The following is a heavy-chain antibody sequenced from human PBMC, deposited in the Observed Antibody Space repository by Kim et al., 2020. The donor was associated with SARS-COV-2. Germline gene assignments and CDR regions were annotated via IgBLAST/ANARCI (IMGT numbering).Heavy chain of an antibody. V-gene: IGHV5-51*01. Sequence: YHPSFPSQVTISADKSTPTAYLQWSSLKASDTSMYYCARSAGPYDYYFDYWGQGTLVTVSS. CDR3: ARSAGPYDYYFDY. D-gene: IGHD3-16*01. J-gene: IGHJ4*02.